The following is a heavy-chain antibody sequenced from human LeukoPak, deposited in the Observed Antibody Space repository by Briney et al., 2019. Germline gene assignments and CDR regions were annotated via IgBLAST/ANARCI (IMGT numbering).Heavy chain of an antibody. Sequence: SETLSLTCTVSGGSISSYYWSWIRQPPGKGLEWLRYIYYSGTTNYNPSLKSRVTISVDTSKNQFSLKLSSVTAADTAVYYCARFWSGYYGRSYYYYGMDVWGQGTTVTVSS. D-gene: IGHD3-3*01. CDR1: GGSISSYY. V-gene: IGHV4-59*01. CDR3: ARFWSGYYGRSYYYYGMDV. J-gene: IGHJ6*02. CDR2: IYYSGTT.